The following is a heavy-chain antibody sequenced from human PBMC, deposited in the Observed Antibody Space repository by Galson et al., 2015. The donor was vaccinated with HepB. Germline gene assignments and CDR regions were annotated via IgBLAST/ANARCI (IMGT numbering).Heavy chain of an antibody. CDR3: ARGILRLCSSTSCYLGDY. J-gene: IGHJ4*02. V-gene: IGHV3-30-3*01. Sequence: SLRLSCAASGFTFSSYAMHWVRQAPGKGLEWVAVISHDGITEHYADSVKGRFTISRDNFKNTLYLQMNSLRAEDTAVYYCARGILRLCSSTSCYLGDYWGQGTLVTVSS. CDR1: GFTFSSYA. CDR2: ISHDGITE. D-gene: IGHD2-2*01.